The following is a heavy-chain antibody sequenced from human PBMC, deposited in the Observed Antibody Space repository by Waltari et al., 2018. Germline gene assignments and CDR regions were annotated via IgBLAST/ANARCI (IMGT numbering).Heavy chain of an antibody. J-gene: IGHJ5*02. Sequence: QVEESGGGVVQPGGSLRLSCVASGYPFNNYGMHWVRQAPGKGLEWLAVISADGSGKYYADSMKGRVTMSRDNSKNTVYLQMNSLRPEDTAVYYCAKAGGIYNYPLDPWVQGTLVTVSS. CDR2: ISADGSGK. D-gene: IGHD1-26*01. V-gene: IGHV3-30*18. CDR3: AKAGGIYNYPLDP. CDR1: GYPFNNYG.